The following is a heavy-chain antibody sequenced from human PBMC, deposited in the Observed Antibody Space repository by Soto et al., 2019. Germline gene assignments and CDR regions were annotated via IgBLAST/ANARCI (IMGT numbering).Heavy chain of an antibody. Sequence: QVQLQESGPGLVKPSQTLSLTCNVSGGSISSGGYYWSWIRQQPGKGLEWIGYIYYSGSTYYNPSLKSRVTISVDTSKNQFSLKLSSVTAADTAVYYCARGRGVGATIRYWGQGTLVTVSS. V-gene: IGHV4-31*03. J-gene: IGHJ4*02. D-gene: IGHD1-26*01. CDR3: ARGRGVGATIRY. CDR1: GGSISSGGYY. CDR2: IYYSGST.